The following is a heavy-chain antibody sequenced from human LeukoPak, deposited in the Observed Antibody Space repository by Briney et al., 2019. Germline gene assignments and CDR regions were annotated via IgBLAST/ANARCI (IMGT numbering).Heavy chain of an antibody. D-gene: IGHD1-26*01. J-gene: IGHJ6*03. V-gene: IGHV4-39*01. CDR1: GGSISSSSYY. Sequence: PSETLSLTCTVSGGSISSSSYYWGWIRQPPGKGLEWIGSIYYSGSTYYNPSLKSRVTISVDTSKNQFSLKLSSVTAADTAVYYCARQVVGATGYYYYYYYMDVWGKGTTVTVSS. CDR2: IYYSGST. CDR3: ARQVVGATGYYYYYYYMDV.